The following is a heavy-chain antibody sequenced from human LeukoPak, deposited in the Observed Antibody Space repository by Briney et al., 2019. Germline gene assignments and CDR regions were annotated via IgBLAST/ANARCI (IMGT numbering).Heavy chain of an antibody. J-gene: IGHJ4*02. V-gene: IGHV3-21*01. Sequence: GGSLRLSCAASGFTFSSYSMNWVRQAPGKGLEWVSSISSSSSYIYYADSVKGRFTISRDNAKNSLYLQMNSLRAEDTAVYYCAKESSFNYCDSSGYYTYYFDYWGQGTLVTVSS. CDR1: GFTFSSYS. D-gene: IGHD3-22*01. CDR2: ISSSSSYI. CDR3: AKESSFNYCDSSGYYTYYFDY.